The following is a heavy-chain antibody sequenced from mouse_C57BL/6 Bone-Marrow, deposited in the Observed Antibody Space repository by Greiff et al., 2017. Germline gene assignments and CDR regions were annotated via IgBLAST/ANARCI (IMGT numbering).Heavy chain of an antibody. CDR3: ARGVITTSFAY. V-gene: IGHV5-4*01. CDR1: GFTFSSYA. D-gene: IGHD2-4*01. J-gene: IGHJ3*01. CDR2: ISVGGSYT. Sequence: EVQLVESGGGLVKPGGSLKLSCAASGFTFSSYAMSWVRQTPEKRLEWVATISVGGSYTYYPDNVKGRFTISRDNAKNNLYLQMSHLKSEDTAMYYCARGVITTSFAYWGQGTLVTDSA.